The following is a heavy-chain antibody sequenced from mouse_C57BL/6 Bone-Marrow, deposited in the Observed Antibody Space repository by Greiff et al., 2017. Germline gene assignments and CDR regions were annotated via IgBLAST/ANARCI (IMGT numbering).Heavy chain of an antibody. D-gene: IGHD2-12*01. CDR3: TLTRRYNLDY. V-gene: IGHV6-3*01. Sequence: DVKLEESGGGLVQPGGSMKLSCVASGFTFSNYWMPWVRQSPETGLEWVAQIRLKSDNYATHYAKSVKGRFTISRDNSKSRVYLRMNSLRAEDTGMYYSTLTRRYNLDYGGEGTTLTISS. J-gene: IGHJ2*01. CDR1: GFTFSNYW. CDR2: IRLKSDNYAT.